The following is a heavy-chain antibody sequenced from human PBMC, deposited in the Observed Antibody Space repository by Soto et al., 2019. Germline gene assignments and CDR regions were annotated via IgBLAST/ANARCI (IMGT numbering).Heavy chain of an antibody. CDR1: GFTFSSYA. CDR2: ISGSGGST. V-gene: IGHV3-23*01. D-gene: IGHD3-10*01. J-gene: IGHJ3*02. CDR3: ARSGEVVDDAFDI. Sequence: GGSLRLSCAASGFTFSSYAMSWVRQAPGKGLEWVSAISGSGGSTYYADSVKGRFTISRDNSKNTLYLQMNSLRAEDTAVYYCARSGEVVDDAFDIWGQGTMVTVSS.